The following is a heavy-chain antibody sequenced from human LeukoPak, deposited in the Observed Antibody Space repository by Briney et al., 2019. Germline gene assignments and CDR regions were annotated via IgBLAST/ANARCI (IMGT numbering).Heavy chain of an antibody. V-gene: IGHV5-51*01. CDR3: ARHETGPYFDY. CDR2: IYPGDSDT. J-gene: IGHJ4*02. D-gene: IGHD1-1*01. CDR1: GYKFTNFW. Sequence: KPGESLKISCKASGYKFTNFWIGWVRQMPGKGLECMGIIYPGDSDTRYSPSFQGQVTISADKSISTAYLQWSSLKASDTAIYYCARHETGPYFDYWGQGTLVTVSS.